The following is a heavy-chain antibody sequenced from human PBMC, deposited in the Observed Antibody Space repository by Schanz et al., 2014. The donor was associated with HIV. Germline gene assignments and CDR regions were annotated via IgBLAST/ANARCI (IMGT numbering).Heavy chain of an antibody. V-gene: IGHV3-30*18. Sequence: QVQLVESGGALVQPGRFLRLSCAASGFTFTTYGMQWVRQAPGKGLEWVAAISKDGSDKYYTDSVKGRFTISRDNSNNTLYLQMNSLRAEDTAVYYCAKIISGSPYYYYGLDVWGLGTTVTVSS. CDR1: GFTFTTYG. D-gene: IGHD1-26*01. J-gene: IGHJ6*02. CDR3: AKIISGSPYYYYGLDV. CDR2: ISKDGSDK.